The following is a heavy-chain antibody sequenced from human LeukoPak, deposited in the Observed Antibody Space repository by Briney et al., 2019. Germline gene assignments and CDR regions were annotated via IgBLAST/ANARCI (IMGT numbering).Heavy chain of an antibody. CDR1: GGSISSGSYY. Sequence: PSQTLSLTCTVSGGSISSGSYYWSWIRQPAGKGLEWIGRIYTSGSTNYNPSLKSRVTISVDTSKNQFSLKLSSVTAADTAVYYCAGRGSYYYGSGSQPASDYWGQGTLVTVSS. V-gene: IGHV4-61*02. J-gene: IGHJ4*02. D-gene: IGHD3-10*01. CDR2: IYTSGST. CDR3: AGRGSYYYGSGSQPASDY.